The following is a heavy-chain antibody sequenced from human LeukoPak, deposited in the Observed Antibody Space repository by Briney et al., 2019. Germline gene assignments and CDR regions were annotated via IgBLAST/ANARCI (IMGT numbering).Heavy chain of an antibody. J-gene: IGHJ6*03. Sequence: GGSLRLSCAASGFTVSNNYMNWVRQAPGKGLEWVSVLYRDGSTYYSDSVKGRFTISRDNSKNTLYLQMNSLRAEDTAVYYCARDSGDGDYTPDMDVWGKGITVTVSS. D-gene: IGHD2-21*02. V-gene: IGHV3-53*01. CDR3: ARDSGDGDYTPDMDV. CDR1: GFTVSNNY. CDR2: LYRDGST.